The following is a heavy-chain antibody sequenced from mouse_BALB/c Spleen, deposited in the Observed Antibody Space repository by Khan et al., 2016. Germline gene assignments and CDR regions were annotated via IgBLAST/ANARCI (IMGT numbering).Heavy chain of an antibody. J-gene: IGHJ4*01. D-gene: IGHD1-2*01. CDR3: ARHYLDAMDY. CDR1: GYSFTSYW. Sequence: QVQLQQSGPQLVRPGASVKISCKASGYSFTSYWMHWVKQRPGQGLEWIGMIDPSDSETRLNQKFKDKATLTVDKSSSTAYMQLSSPTSEDSAVYYCARHYLDAMDYWGQGTSVTVSS. V-gene: IGHV1S126*01. CDR2: IDPSDSET.